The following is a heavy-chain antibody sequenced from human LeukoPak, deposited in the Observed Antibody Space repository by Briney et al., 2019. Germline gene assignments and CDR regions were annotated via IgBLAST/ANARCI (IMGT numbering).Heavy chain of an antibody. D-gene: IGHD3-9*01. CDR1: GFTFSSYA. CDR3: VKDYDILTGYFAY. CDR2: ISSNGGST. J-gene: IGHJ4*02. Sequence: GGSLRLSCSASGFTFSSYAMHWVRQAPGKGLEYVSAISSNGGSTYYADSVKGRFTISRDNSKNTLYLQMSSLRAEDTAVYYCVKDYDILTGYFAYWGQGTLVTVSS. V-gene: IGHV3-64D*06.